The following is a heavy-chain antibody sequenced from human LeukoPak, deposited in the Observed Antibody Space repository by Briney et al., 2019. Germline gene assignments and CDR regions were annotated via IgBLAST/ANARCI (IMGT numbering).Heavy chain of an antibody. CDR2: ISADNGNT. CDR1: ANTFSNYG. D-gene: IGHD3-22*01. J-gene: IGHJ6*03. Sequence: ASVKVSCKTSANTFSNYGISWVRQAPGQGLEWMGWISADNGNTNYAQKFHGRVTMTTDTSTSTAYMELRSLRSEDTAVYYCARAYYYDSSGYSPLYYYYMDVWGKGTTVTVSS. CDR3: ARAYYYDSSGYSPLYYYYMDV. V-gene: IGHV1-18*01.